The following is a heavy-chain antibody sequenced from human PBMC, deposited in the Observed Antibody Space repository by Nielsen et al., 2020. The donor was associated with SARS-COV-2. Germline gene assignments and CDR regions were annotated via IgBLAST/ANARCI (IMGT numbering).Heavy chain of an antibody. Sequence: SETLSLTCTVSGGSISSSSYYWGWIRQPPGKGLEWIGSIYYSGSTCYNPSLKSRVTISVDTSKNQFSLKLSSVTAADTAVYYCARGPYYDFWSGYPCWDQGTLVTVSS. CDR3: ARGPYYDFWSGYPC. CDR2: IYYSGST. D-gene: IGHD3-3*01. V-gene: IGHV4-39*01. J-gene: IGHJ4*02. CDR1: GGSISSSSYY.